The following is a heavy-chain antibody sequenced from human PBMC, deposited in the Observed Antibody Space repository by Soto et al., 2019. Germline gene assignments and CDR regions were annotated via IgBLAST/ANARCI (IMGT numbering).Heavy chain of an antibody. J-gene: IGHJ4*02. V-gene: IGHV3-23*01. CDR3: AKGLYNWNDEGPDY. CDR1: GFSFSSYA. Sequence: GGSLRLSCAASGFSFSSYAMSWVRQAPGKGLEWVSGISGSAVSTYYADSVKGRFTISRDNSENTLFLQMNSLRAEDTAVYYCAKGLYNWNDEGPDYWGQGTLVTVSS. D-gene: IGHD1-1*01. CDR2: ISGSAVST.